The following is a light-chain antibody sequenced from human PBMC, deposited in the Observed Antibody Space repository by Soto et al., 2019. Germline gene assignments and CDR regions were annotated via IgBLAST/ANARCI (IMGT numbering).Light chain of an antibody. Sequence: QSALTQPASVSGSPGQSITISCTGTGSDVGGYNYVSWYQHHPGKAPKLIIYDVSNRPSGVSNRFSGSKSGNTASLTISGLQPEDEADYYCSSYTTSNTRQIVSGTGTKVPVL. CDR1: GSDVGGYNY. J-gene: IGLJ1*01. CDR3: SSYTTSNTRQIV. CDR2: DVS. V-gene: IGLV2-14*03.